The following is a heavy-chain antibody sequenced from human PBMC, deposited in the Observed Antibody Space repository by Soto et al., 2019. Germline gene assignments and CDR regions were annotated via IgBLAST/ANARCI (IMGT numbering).Heavy chain of an antibody. J-gene: IGHJ6*02. Sequence: ASVKVSCKASGYTFTSYYIHWVRQAPGQGLEWMGIINPRGGITTYAQKFQGRLTMTGDTSTSTVYMELSSLKSEDTAMYHCASSPAYGSSWYGIPPDLSHGMDVWGQGTTVTVSS. D-gene: IGHD6-13*01. CDR3: ASSPAYGSSWYGIPPDLSHGMDV. V-gene: IGHV1-46*01. CDR1: GYTFTSYY. CDR2: INPRGGIT.